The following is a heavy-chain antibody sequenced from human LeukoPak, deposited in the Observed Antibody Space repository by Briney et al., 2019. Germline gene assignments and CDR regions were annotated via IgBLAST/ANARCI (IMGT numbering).Heavy chain of an antibody. Sequence: GGSLRLSCATSGLTFSTTWMHWVRQAPGKGLMWVSRMNGEGTTIDYADSVKGRFTVSRDYAKNTLFLQMNNLRTEDTALYFCATARNFPFEYWGQGSLVIVSA. CDR2: MNGEGTTI. CDR3: ATARNFPFEY. CDR1: GLTFSTTW. J-gene: IGHJ4*02. D-gene: IGHD1-7*01. V-gene: IGHV3-74*01.